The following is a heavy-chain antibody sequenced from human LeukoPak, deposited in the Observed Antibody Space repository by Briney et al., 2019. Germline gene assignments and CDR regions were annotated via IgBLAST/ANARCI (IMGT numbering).Heavy chain of an antibody. CDR3: ARHLVQRWLPVDY. D-gene: IGHD5-18*01. V-gene: IGHV4-39*01. Sequence: PSETLSLTCTVSSGTLSSSSYFWGWIRQPPGNGLEWIGNIYYTGSTHYNPSLKSRLTISVDTSKNQFSLKLSSVTAEDTAVYYCARHLVQRWLPVDYWGQGTLVTVSS. CDR1: SGTLSSSSYF. CDR2: IYYTGST. J-gene: IGHJ4*02.